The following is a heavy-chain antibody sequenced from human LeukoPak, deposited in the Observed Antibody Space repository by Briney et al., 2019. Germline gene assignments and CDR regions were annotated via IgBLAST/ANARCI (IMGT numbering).Heavy chain of an antibody. D-gene: IGHD3-22*01. V-gene: IGHV1-69*05. J-gene: IGHJ6*03. CDR2: IIPIFGTA. CDR3: ARDYYDSSGLRGHYYYYYMDV. CDR1: GGTFSSYA. Sequence: SVKVSCKASGGTFSSYAISWVRQAPGQGLEWMGGIIPIFGTANYAQKFQGRVTITTDESTSTAYMELSSLRSEDTAVYYCARDYYDSSGLRGHYYYYYMDVWGKGTTVTVSS.